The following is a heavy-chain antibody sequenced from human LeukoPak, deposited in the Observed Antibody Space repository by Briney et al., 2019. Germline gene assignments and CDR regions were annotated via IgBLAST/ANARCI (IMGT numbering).Heavy chain of an antibody. CDR2: ISSSSSYI. J-gene: IGHJ4*02. V-gene: IGHV3-21*01. D-gene: IGHD6-13*01. CDR3: AGDAAADFDY. CDR1: GFTFSSYS. Sequence: PGGSLRLSCAAYGFTFSSYSMNWVRQAPGKGLEWVSSISSSSSYIYYADSVKGRFTISRDNAKNSLYLQMNRLRAEDTAVYYCAGDAAADFDYWGQGTLVTVSS.